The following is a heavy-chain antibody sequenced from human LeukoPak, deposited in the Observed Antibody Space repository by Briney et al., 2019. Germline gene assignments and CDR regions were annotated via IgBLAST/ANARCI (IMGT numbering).Heavy chain of an antibody. Sequence: SETLSLTCAVYGGSFSGYYWSWIRQPPGKGLEWIGEINHGGSTNYNPSLTSRVTISVDTSKNQFSLKLSSVTAADTAVYYCARGGYSTSSNYSYYYMDVWDKGTTVTVSS. J-gene: IGHJ6*03. V-gene: IGHV4-34*01. CDR1: GGSFSGYY. CDR3: ARGGYSTSSNYSYYYMDV. CDR2: INHGGST. D-gene: IGHD6-6*01.